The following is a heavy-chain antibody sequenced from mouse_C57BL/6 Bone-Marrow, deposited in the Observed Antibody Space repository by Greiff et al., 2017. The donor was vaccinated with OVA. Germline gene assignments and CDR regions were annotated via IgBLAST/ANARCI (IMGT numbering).Heavy chain of an antibody. J-gene: IGHJ4*01. Sequence: EVQLQQSGPELVKPGASVKISCKASGYTFTDYYMNWVKQSHGKSLEWIGDINPNNGGTSYNQKFKGKATLTVDKSSSTAYMELRSLTSEDSEVYYCARPRWLPYAMDYWGQGTSVTVSS. D-gene: IGHD2-3*01. V-gene: IGHV1-26*01. CDR2: INPNNGGT. CDR3: ARPRWLPYAMDY. CDR1: GYTFTDYY.